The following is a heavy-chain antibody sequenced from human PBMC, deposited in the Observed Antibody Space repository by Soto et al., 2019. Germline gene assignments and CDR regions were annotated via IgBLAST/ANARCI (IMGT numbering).Heavy chain of an antibody. CDR3: ARSGDNYNRLDY. CDR2: SSNSGTFS. D-gene: IGHD1-1*01. Sequence: PGGSLRLSCEGSGLTFSDYQISWIRQAPGKGLEWISYSSNSGTFSRYADSVKGRFSISRDNTKNLLYLQMNSLRAEDTAVYYCARSGDNYNRLDYWGQGTPVTVSS. V-gene: IGHV3-11*06. CDR1: GLTFSDYQ. J-gene: IGHJ4*02.